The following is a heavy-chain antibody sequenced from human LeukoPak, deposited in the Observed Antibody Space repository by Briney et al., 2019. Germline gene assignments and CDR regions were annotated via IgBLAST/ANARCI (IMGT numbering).Heavy chain of an antibody. V-gene: IGHV3-23*01. CDR3: AKAGRTTMVRGPQYYYYYGMDV. Sequence: GGSLRLSCAASGFTFSSYAMSWVRQAPGKGLEWVSAISGSGASTYYADSVKGRFTISRDNSKNMLYLQMNSLRAEDTAVYYCAKAGRTTMVRGPQYYYYYGMDVWGQGTTVTAYS. D-gene: IGHD3-10*01. CDR1: GFTFSSYA. CDR2: ISGSGAST. J-gene: IGHJ6*02.